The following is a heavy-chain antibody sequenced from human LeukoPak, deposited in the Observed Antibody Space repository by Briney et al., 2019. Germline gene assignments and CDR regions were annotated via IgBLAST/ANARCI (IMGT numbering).Heavy chain of an antibody. Sequence: WVAVISYDGSNKYYADSVKGRFTISRDNSKNALYLQMNSLRAEDTAVYYCAKGYDSSGLDYWGQGTLVTVSS. CDR3: AKGYDSSGLDY. V-gene: IGHV3-30*18. D-gene: IGHD3-22*01. CDR2: ISYDGSNK. J-gene: IGHJ4*02.